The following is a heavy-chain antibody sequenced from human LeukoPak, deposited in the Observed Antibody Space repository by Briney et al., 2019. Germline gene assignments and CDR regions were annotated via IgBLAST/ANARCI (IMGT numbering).Heavy chain of an antibody. Sequence: PGGSLRLSCAASGFTFSSYAMSWVRQAPGKGLEWVSAISGSGGRTYYADSVKGPFTISRDNSKNTLYLQMNSLRAEDTAVYYCAKDRKGSGSGGSYYDYWGQGTLVTVSS. D-gene: IGHD2-15*01. CDR2: ISGSGGRT. CDR1: GFTFSSYA. CDR3: AKDRKGSGSGGSYYDY. J-gene: IGHJ4*02. V-gene: IGHV3-23*01.